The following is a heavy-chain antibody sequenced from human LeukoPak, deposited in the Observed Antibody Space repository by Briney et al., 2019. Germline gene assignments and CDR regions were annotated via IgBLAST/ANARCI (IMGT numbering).Heavy chain of an antibody. CDR3: ARGGVWYCSSTSCYTIDY. CDR2: ISYDGSNK. V-gene: IGHV3-30*03. J-gene: IGHJ4*02. D-gene: IGHD2-2*02. CDR1: GFTFSSYG. Sequence: GGSLRLSCAASGFTFSSYGMHWVCQAPGKGLEWVAVISYDGSNKYYADSVKGRFTISRDNSKNTLYLQMNSLRAEDTAVYYCARGGVWYCSSTSCYTIDYWGQGTLVTVSS.